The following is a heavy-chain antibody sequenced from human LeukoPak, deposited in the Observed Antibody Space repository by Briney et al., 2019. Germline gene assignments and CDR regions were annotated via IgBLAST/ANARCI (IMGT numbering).Heavy chain of an antibody. Sequence: SETLSLTCTVSDDFIRSNNYYWGWVRQPPGKGLEWIGSIYYSGRTYHNPSLKSRVTISVDTSKNQFSLELSSVSAEDTAVYYCARHRRSGSGGSENAFEIWGQGTMVTVSS. V-gene: IGHV4-39*01. CDR1: DDFIRSNNYY. D-gene: IGHD5-12*01. CDR2: IYYSGRT. CDR3: ARHRRSGSGGSENAFEI. J-gene: IGHJ3*02.